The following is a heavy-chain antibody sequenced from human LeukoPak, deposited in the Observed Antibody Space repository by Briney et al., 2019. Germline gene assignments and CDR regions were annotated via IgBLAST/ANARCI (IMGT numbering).Heavy chain of an antibody. V-gene: IGHV7-4-1*02. CDR2: INTNTGNP. J-gene: IGHJ5*02. CDR3: ASIAVAGTGYNWFDP. D-gene: IGHD6-19*01. CDR1: GYTFTSYA. Sequence: GASVKVSCKASGYTFTSYAMNWVRQAPGQGLEWMGWINTNTGNPTYAQGFTGRFVFSLDTSVSTAYLQISSLKAEDTAVYYCASIAVAGTGYNWFDPWGQGTLVTVSS.